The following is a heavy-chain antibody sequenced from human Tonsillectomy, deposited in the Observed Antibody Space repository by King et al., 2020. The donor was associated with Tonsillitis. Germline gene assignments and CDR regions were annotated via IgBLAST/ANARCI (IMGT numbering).Heavy chain of an antibody. Sequence: VTLKESGPALVKPTQTLTLTCTFSGFSLTTSGMCVRWIRQPPGKALEWLALIDWDDEKYYSTSLKTRLTIFKDTSKNQVVLTMTNMDPVDTATYYCARRSRFIVGDAYDGFDVWGQGTMVTVSS. J-gene: IGHJ3*01. D-gene: IGHD1-26*01. CDR2: IDWDDEK. CDR3: ARRSRFIVGDAYDGFDV. V-gene: IGHV2-70*01. CDR1: GFSLTTSGMC.